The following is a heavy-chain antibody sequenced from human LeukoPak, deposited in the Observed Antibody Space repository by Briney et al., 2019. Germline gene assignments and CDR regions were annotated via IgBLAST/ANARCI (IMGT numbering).Heavy chain of an antibody. V-gene: IGHV4-39*07. CDR1: GGSISSSSYY. CDR3: ARGRYSYGPNKYYYYYMDV. D-gene: IGHD5-18*01. J-gene: IGHJ6*03. CDR2: IYYSGST. Sequence: PSETLSLTCTVSGGSISSSSYYWGWIRQPPGKGLEWIGSIYYSGSTYYNPSLKSRVTISVDTSKNQFSLKLSSVTAADTAVYYCARGRYSYGPNKYYYYYMDVWGKGTTVTVSS.